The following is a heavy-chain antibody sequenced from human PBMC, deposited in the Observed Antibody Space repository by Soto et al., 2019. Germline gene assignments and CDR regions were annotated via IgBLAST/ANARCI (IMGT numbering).Heavy chain of an antibody. CDR3: ARDLVYYDSSGSFDY. J-gene: IGHJ4*02. CDR1: GFTFSSYA. CDR2: ISYDGSNK. D-gene: IGHD3-22*01. V-gene: IGHV3-30-3*01. Sequence: QVPLVESGGGVVQPGRSLRLSCAASGFTFSSYAMHWVRQAPGKGLEWVAVISYDGSNKYYADSVKGRFTISRDNSKNTLYLQMNSLRAEDTAVYYCARDLVYYDSSGSFDYWGQGTLVTVSS.